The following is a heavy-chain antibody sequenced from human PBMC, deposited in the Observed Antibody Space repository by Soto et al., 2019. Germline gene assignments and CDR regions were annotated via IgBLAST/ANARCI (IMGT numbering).Heavy chain of an antibody. J-gene: IGHJ5*02. V-gene: IGHV3-33*01. D-gene: IGHD6-6*01. CDR2: IWYDGSNK. CDR1: GFTFSSYG. Sequence: RRLSCAASGFTFSSYGMHWVRQAPGKGLEWVAVIWYDGSNKYYADSVKGRFTISRDNSKNTLYLQMNSLRAEDTAVYYCARDRVSANWFDPWGQGTLVTVSS. CDR3: ARDRVSANWFDP.